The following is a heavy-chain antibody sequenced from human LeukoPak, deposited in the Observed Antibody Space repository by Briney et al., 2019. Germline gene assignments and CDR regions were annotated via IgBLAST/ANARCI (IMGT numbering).Heavy chain of an antibody. CDR2: IYTSGST. D-gene: IGHD6-19*01. Sequence: PSETLSLTCTVSGGSISSYYWSWIRQPPGKGLEWIGYIYTSGSTNYIPSLKSRVTISVDTSKNQFSLKLSSVTAADTAVYYCARHISGSRPTYFDYWGQGTLVTVSS. CDR3: ARHISGSRPTYFDY. J-gene: IGHJ4*02. CDR1: GGSISSYY. V-gene: IGHV4-4*09.